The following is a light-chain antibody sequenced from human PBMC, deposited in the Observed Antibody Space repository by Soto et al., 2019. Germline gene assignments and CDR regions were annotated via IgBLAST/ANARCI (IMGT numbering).Light chain of an antibody. CDR3: GAWDSSLSAYV. J-gene: IGLJ1*01. CDR1: SSNIGNNW. V-gene: IGLV1-51*01. CDR2: ANK. Sequence: QSVLTQPPSVSAAPGQRVTISCSGSSSNIGNNWVSWYQQVPGTAPKLLIYANKSRPSGIPDRFSGSKSGTSATLGITGLQTGDEADYFCGAWDSSLSAYVFGTGTKLTVL.